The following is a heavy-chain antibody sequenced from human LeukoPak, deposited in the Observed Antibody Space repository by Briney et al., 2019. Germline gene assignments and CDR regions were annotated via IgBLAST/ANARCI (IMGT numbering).Heavy chain of an antibody. V-gene: IGHV6-1*01. J-gene: IGHJ4*02. Sequence: SQTLSLTCAISGDSVSSNSAAWHWIRQSPSRGLEWLGRTYYRSKWYNDYAVSVKSRITINPDTSKNQFSLQLSSVTAADTAVYYCASSPPNTAMVPNSIAAAGVFDYWGQGTLVTVSS. CDR1: GDSVSSNSAA. D-gene: IGHD6-13*01. CDR3: ASSPPNTAMVPNSIAAAGVFDY. CDR2: TYYRSKWYN.